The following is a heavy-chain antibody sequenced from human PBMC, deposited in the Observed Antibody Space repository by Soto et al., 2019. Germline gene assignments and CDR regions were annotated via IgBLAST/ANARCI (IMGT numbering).Heavy chain of an antibody. J-gene: IGHJ3*02. V-gene: IGHV3-74*01. D-gene: IGHD4-17*01. Sequence: PGGSLRLSCAASGFTFSSHWMHWVRQAPGKGLVWVAHINSDGISTNYADSVKGRFTISRDNAKNKLYLQMNSLRADDTALYYCAKDPNGDYVGAFDTRGQGTMVTVSS. CDR1: GFTFSSHW. CDR2: INSDGIST. CDR3: AKDPNGDYVGAFDT.